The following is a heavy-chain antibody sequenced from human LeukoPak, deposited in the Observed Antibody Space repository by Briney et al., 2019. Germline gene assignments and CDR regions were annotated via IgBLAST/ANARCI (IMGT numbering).Heavy chain of an antibody. CDR3: VRDGGGLDC. J-gene: IGHJ4*02. Sequence: GGSLRLSCAASGFTFSTYSMNWVRQAPGKGLEWVSYITSTSATKYYADSVKGRFTISRDNAKSSLFLQMNSLRDEDTAVYYCVRDGGGLDCWGQGTLVTVPS. V-gene: IGHV3-48*02. CDR2: ITSTSATK. D-gene: IGHD3-16*01. CDR1: GFTFSTYS.